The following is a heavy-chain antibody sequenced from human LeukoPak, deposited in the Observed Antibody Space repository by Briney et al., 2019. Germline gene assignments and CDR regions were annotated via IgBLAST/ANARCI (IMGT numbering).Heavy chain of an antibody. CDR1: GFSFSNFA. J-gene: IGHJ4*02. V-gene: IGHV3-9*01. CDR2: ISWNSGSI. D-gene: IGHD3-10*01. Sequence: GGSLRLSCAASGFSFSNFAMHWVRQTPGKGLEWVSGISWNSGSIGYADSVKGRFTISRDNAKNSLYLQMNSLRAEDTALYYCAKADDYGSGTYLFDYWGQGTLVTVSS. CDR3: AKADDYGSGTYLFDY.